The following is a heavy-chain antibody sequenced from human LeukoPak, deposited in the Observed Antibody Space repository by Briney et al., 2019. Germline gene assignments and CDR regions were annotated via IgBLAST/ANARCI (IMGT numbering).Heavy chain of an antibody. CDR1: GGSISTSNYY. Sequence: SETLSLTCTVSGGSISTSNYYWGWIRQPPGKGLEWIGNIFYSGSTYYNPSLKSRVTISVDTSKNQFSLKLSSVTAADTAVYYCARTVRDGYNSFYMDVWGKGTTVTVSS. CDR2: IFYSGST. V-gene: IGHV4-39*07. J-gene: IGHJ6*03. D-gene: IGHD5-24*01. CDR3: ARTVRDGYNSFYMDV.